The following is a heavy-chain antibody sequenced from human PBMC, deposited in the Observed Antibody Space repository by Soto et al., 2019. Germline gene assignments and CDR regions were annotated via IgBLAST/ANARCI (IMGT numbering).Heavy chain of an antibody. V-gene: IGHV1-2*06. CDR3: ACTGSYW. J-gene: IGHJ2*01. CDR2: INPNSGGT. Sequence: GASVKVSCKTSGYSYTDYYMQWVRQAPGQEIGRMGRINPNSGGTNYAQKFQGRVTMTRDTNISTAYTEMSSLRSEDTATYFCACTGSYW. CDR1: GYSYTDYY. D-gene: IGHD2-8*02.